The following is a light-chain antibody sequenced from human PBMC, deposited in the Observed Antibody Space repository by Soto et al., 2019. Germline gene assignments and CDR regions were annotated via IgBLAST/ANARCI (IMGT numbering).Light chain of an antibody. V-gene: IGKV3-15*01. CDR3: QQYKDWPPR. CDR2: VAS. J-gene: IGKJ1*01. Sequence: EMVMTQSPATLSVSPGERATLSCRASQSVSSYLAWYQQKPGQPPRLLIYVASTRAAGIPARFSASGSGTGFTLPIRSLQSEDFAGYDCQQYKDWPPRFGQGTKVEIK. CDR1: QSVSSY.